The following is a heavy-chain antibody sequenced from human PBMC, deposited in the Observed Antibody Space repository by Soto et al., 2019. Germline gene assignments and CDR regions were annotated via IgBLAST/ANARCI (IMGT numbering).Heavy chain of an antibody. Sequence: GGSLRLSCAASGFTFSSYAMSWVRQAPGKGLEWVSAISGSGGSTYYADSVKGRFTISRDNSKNTLYLQMNSLRAEDTAVYYCAKDNVWRYSSRPGTLPFDYWGQGTLVTVSS. CDR1: GFTFSSYA. V-gene: IGHV3-23*01. J-gene: IGHJ4*02. CDR2: ISGSGGST. CDR3: AKDNVWRYSSRPGTLPFDY. D-gene: IGHD6-13*01.